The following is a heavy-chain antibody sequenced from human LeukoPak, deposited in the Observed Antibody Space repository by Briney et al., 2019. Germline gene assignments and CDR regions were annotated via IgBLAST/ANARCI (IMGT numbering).Heavy chain of an antibody. CDR2: IYYSGST. CDR3: ARLGTGYDSSGYSIGWFDP. Sequence: SETLSLTCTVSGGSISISTYYWGWIRRPPGKGLEWIGNIYYSGSTYYNPSLKSRATISVDTSKNQFSLRLSSVTAADTAVYYCARLGTGYDSSGYSIGWFDPWGQGTLVTVSS. CDR1: GGSISISTYY. V-gene: IGHV4-39*01. J-gene: IGHJ5*02. D-gene: IGHD3-22*01.